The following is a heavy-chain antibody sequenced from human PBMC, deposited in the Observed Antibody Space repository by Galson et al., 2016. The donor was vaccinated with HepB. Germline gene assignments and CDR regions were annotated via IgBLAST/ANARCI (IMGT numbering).Heavy chain of an antibody. Sequence: SETLSLTCTVSGGSISSIDYYWDWIRQPPGKGLEWIGGVYYSGSTYYNPSLKSRVTISVDTSKNQFSLKLNSVTAADTAVYYCARHRSAHFSSCWYADFWGQGTLVTVSS. V-gene: IGHV4-39*01. CDR1: GGSISSIDYY. CDR3: ARHRSAHFSSCWYADF. J-gene: IGHJ4*02. CDR2: VYYSGST. D-gene: IGHD6-19*01.